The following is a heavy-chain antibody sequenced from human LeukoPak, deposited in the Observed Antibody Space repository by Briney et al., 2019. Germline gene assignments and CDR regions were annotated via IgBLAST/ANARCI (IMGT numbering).Heavy chain of an antibody. D-gene: IGHD3-22*01. J-gene: IGHJ3*02. V-gene: IGHV4-39*07. Sequence: PSETLSLTCTVSGGSISSSSYYWGWIRQPPGKGLEWIGEINHSGSTNYNPSLKSRVTISVDTSKNQFSLKLSSVTAADTAVYYCARGVTYYYDSSGYPDAFDIWGQGTMVTVSS. CDR1: GGSISSSSYY. CDR2: INHSGST. CDR3: ARGVTYYYDSSGYPDAFDI.